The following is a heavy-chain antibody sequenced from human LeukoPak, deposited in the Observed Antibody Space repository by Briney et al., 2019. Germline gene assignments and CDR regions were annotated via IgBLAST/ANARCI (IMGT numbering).Heavy chain of an antibody. D-gene: IGHD3-3*01. V-gene: IGHV3-30*02. CDR3: ARDYDFWSGYYSPTRGYFGY. CDR1: GFTFSGSG. Sequence: GGSLRLSCAASGFTFSGSGMHWVRQAPGKGLEWVTFIRGDGSNKYYTDSVKGRFTISRDNSKNTLYLQMDSLRAEDTAVYYCARDYDFWSGYYSPTRGYFGYWGQGTLVTVSS. J-gene: IGHJ4*02. CDR2: IRGDGSNK.